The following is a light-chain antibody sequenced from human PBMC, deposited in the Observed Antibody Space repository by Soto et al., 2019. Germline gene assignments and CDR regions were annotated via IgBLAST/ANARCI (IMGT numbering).Light chain of an antibody. CDR3: HQCSYSPLT. V-gene: IGKV3-20*01. CDR1: QSVTNNY. Sequence: EIVLTQSAGSLSLSPGERATLSYRASQSVTNNYLAWYQQKPGQAPRLLIYGASNRATGIPDRFSGSGSGTDFTLTINRLEPEDFAVYYCHQCSYSPLTFGGGTKVEIK. J-gene: IGKJ4*01. CDR2: GAS.